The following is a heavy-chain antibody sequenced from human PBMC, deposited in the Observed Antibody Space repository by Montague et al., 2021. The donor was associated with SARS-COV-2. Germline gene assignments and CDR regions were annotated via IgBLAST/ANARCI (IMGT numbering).Heavy chain of an antibody. CDR3: ARESGSFHDGGYFDY. D-gene: IGHD1-26*01. J-gene: IGHJ4*02. CDR1: GFYFSNA. CDR2: ISNDGSNK. V-gene: IGHV3-30*04. Sequence: SLRLSCAASGFYFSNAMNWVRQAPGRGLEWVAPISNDGSNKHYADSAKGRFTISRDNSKSTLYLQMNSLRTEDTAVYYCARESGSFHDGGYFDYWGQGSLVTVSS.